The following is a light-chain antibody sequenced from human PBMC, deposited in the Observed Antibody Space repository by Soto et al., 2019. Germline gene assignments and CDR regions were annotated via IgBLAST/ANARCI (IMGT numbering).Light chain of an antibody. CDR1: SNDVGGYNF. CDR2: DVS. V-gene: IGLV2-11*01. J-gene: IGLJ1*01. CDR3: CSYVGSDSSFV. Sequence: QSVLTQPRSLSGSPGQSGTISCTGTSNDVGGYNFVSWYQQHPGKVPKLIIYDVSIRPSGVPDRFSASKSGITASLTISGLQAEDEADYYCCSYVGSDSSFVFGSGTKVTVL.